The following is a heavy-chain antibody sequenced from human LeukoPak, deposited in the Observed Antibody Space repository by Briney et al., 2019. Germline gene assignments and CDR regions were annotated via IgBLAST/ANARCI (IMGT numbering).Heavy chain of an antibody. CDR1: GGSFSGYY. V-gene: IGHV4-34*01. J-gene: IGHJ4*02. CDR3: ARGRRSYAWLELKYYFDY. Sequence: SETLSLTCAVYGGSFSGYYWSWIRQPPGKGLEWIGEINHSGSTNYNPSLKSRVTISVDTSKNQFSLKLSSVTAADTAVYYCARGRRSYAWLELKYYFDYWGQGTLVTVSS. CDR2: INHSGST. D-gene: IGHD1-26*01.